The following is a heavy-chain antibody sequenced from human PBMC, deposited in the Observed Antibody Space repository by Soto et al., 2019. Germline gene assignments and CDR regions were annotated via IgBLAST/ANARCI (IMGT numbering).Heavy chain of an antibody. CDR1: GGSISSSSYY. D-gene: IGHD3-9*01. V-gene: IGHV4-39*01. CDR2: IYYSGST. CDR3: ARVRHYDILTGVINHYYYMDV. Sequence: SETLSLTCTVSGGSISSSSYYWGWIRQPPGKGLEWIGSIYYSGSTYYNPSLKSRVTISVDTSKNQFSLKLSSVTAADTAVYYCARVRHYDILTGVINHYYYMDVWGKGTTVTVSS. J-gene: IGHJ6*03.